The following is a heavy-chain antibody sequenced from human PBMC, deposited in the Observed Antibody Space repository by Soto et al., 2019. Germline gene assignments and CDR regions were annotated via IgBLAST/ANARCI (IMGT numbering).Heavy chain of an antibody. CDR2: TYYSGST. D-gene: IGHD2-2*01. CDR1: GGSISSCDYY. J-gene: IGHJ6*02. V-gene: IGHV4-30-4*01. Sequence: QVQLQESGPELVKPSQTLSLTCTVSGGSISSCDYYWSWIRQPPGKGLEWIGYTYYSGSTYYNTSLKSRVTISVDTSKNQFSLKLSSVTAADTAVYYCAREPVSATTSCVMDVWGQGTTVTVS. CDR3: AREPVSATTSCVMDV.